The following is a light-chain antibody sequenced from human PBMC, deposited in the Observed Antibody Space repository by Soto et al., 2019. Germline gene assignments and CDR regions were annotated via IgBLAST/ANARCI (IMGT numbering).Light chain of an antibody. J-gene: IGKJ1*01. CDR2: KAS. Sequence: DIQLTQSPSTLSASVGDRVTITCRASQSISSWLAWYQQKPGKAPKLLISKASSSESGVPSRFTGSGSGTDFTLTISSLQPDDFATYYCQQYKSHCTFGQGTKVEIK. CDR3: QQYKSHCT. CDR1: QSISSW. V-gene: IGKV1-5*03.